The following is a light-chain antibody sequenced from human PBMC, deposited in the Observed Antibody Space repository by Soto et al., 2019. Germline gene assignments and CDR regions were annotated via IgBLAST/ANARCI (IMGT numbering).Light chain of an antibody. V-gene: IGKV1-5*03. CDR2: RAS. CDR3: QHLRT. J-gene: IGKJ1*01. Sequence: TQMTQSPSTLSASVGDSVSITCRASRDIGTWLAWFQQKPGRAPNLLIYRASTLARGVPSRFSGSGSGTEFTLTISSLQPDDSGSYYCQHLRTFGQGTKVDI. CDR1: RDIGTW.